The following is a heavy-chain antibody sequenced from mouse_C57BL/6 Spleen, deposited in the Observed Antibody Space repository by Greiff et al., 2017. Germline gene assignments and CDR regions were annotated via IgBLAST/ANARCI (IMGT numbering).Heavy chain of an antibody. CDR3: GGGSSYWYFDV. J-gene: IGHJ1*03. CDR2: ISYDGSN. V-gene: IGHV3-6*01. CDR1: GYSITSGYY. D-gene: IGHD1-1*01. Sequence: EVQLQESGPGLVKPSQSLSLTCSVTGYSITSGYYWNWIRQFPGNKLEWMGYISYDGSNNYNPSLKNRISITRDTSKNQFFLKLNSVTTEDTATYYCGGGSSYWYFDVWGTGTTVTVSS.